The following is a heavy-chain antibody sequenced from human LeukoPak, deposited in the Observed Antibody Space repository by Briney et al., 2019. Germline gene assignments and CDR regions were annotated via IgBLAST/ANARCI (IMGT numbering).Heavy chain of an antibody. V-gene: IGHV3-30*18. CDR1: GFTFSSYG. CDR2: ISYDGSNK. J-gene: IGHJ5*02. Sequence: GGSLRLSCAASGFTFSSYGMHWVRQAPGKGLEWVAVISYDGSNKYYADSVKGRFTISRDNSKNTLYLLMNSLRAEDTAVYYCAKGSSPWGQGTLVTVSS. CDR3: AKGSSP.